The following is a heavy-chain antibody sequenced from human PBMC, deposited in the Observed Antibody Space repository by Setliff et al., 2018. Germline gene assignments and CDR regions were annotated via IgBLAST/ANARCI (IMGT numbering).Heavy chain of an antibody. CDR2: ISSSSSYI. Sequence: GGSLRLSCAASGFTFSSYSMNWVRQAPGKGLEWVSSISSSSSYIYYADSVKGRFTISRDNAKNSLYLQRNSLRAEDTAVYYCAREAVGEYNFWSGSPWGYYYYGMDVWGQGTTVTVSS. D-gene: IGHD3-3*01. J-gene: IGHJ6*02. CDR1: GFTFSSYS. V-gene: IGHV3-21*01. CDR3: AREAVGEYNFWSGSPWGYYYYGMDV.